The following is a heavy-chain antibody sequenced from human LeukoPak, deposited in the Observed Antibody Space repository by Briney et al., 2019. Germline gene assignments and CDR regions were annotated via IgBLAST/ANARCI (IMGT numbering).Heavy chain of an antibody. CDR3: AKDEDNSGYYRRYFDY. CDR1: GFSFTDYA. Sequence: PGGSLRLSCATSGFSFTDYAMIWVGQAPGKGLEWVSTITGSGVTTYYADFVKGRFSISRDISENTVYLHMNSLRAEDTAVYYCAKDEDNSGYYRRYFDYWGQGTLVTVST. V-gene: IGHV3-23*01. CDR2: ITGSGVTT. J-gene: IGHJ4*02. D-gene: IGHD3-22*01.